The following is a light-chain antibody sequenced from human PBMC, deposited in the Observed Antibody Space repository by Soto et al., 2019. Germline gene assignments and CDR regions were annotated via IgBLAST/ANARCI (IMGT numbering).Light chain of an antibody. J-gene: IGLJ3*02. Sequence: QSVLTQPASVSGSPGQSITISCTGTSSDVGGYNYVSWHQQHPGKAPKLMIYDVSYRPSGISNRFSGSKSGNTASLTISGLQVEDEADYYCTSYTSSNTLLFGGGTKLTVL. CDR1: SSDVGGYNY. CDR2: DVS. CDR3: TSYTSSNTLL. V-gene: IGLV2-14*03.